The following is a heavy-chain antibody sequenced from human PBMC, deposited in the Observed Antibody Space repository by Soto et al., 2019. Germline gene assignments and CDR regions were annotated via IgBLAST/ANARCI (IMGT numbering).Heavy chain of an antibody. CDR2: IYYSGRT. CDR3: ASFSGDHVSY. CDR1: GGSISSNNYF. D-gene: IGHD4-17*01. V-gene: IGHV4-39*01. Sequence: QLQLQESGPGLVKPSETLSLTCAVSGGSISSNNYFWGWIRQPPGKGLEWIGNIYYSGRTYYNPSLKXXLXIXADTPKNQFSLKLSSVTAADTAVYYWASFSGDHVSYWGQGTLVTVSS. J-gene: IGHJ4*02.